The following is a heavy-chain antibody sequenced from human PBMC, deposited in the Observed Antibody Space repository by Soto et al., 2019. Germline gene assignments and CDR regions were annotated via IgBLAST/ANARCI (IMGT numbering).Heavy chain of an antibody. J-gene: IGHJ4*02. CDR1: GFTFSDYY. CDR2: ISTTSDYT. CDR3: ARDRALNSSWSFDH. Sequence: PGGSLRLSCAASGFTFSDYYMTWIRQAPGEGLEWVSYISTTSDYTNYADSVKGRFTISRDNAKNSLYLQMNSLRAEDTAVYYCARDRALNSSWSFDHWGQGSLVTVSS. D-gene: IGHD6-13*01. V-gene: IGHV3-11*06.